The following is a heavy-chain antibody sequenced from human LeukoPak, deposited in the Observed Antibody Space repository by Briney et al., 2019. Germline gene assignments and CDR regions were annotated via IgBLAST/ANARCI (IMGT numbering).Heavy chain of an antibody. Sequence: ASVKVSCKASGGTFSSYAISWVRQAPEQGLEWMGRIIPILGIANYAQKFQGRVTMTRDTSTSTVYMELSSLRSEDTAVYYCAREGGGYSYGFPPDYWGQGTLVTVSS. CDR3: AREGGGYSYGFPPDY. V-gene: IGHV1-69*04. J-gene: IGHJ4*02. CDR1: GGTFSSYA. D-gene: IGHD5-18*01. CDR2: IIPILGIA.